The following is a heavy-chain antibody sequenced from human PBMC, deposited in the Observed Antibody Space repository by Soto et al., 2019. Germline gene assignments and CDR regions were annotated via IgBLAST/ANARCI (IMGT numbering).Heavy chain of an antibody. V-gene: IGHV1-8*01. CDR2: MNPNSGNT. D-gene: IGHD3-3*01. CDR1: GYTFTSYD. J-gene: IGHJ4*02. CDR3: ARGSYYYDFWSGPYPFDY. Sequence: QVQLVQSGAEVKKPGASVKVSCKASGYTFTSYDINWVRQATGQGLEWMGWMNPNSGNTGYAQKXQGRVTMTRXTXXXTXHMELSSLRSEDTAVYYCARGSYYYDFWSGPYPFDYWGQGPLVTVSS.